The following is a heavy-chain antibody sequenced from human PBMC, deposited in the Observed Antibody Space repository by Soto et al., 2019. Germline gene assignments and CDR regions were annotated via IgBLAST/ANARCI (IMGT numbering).Heavy chain of an antibody. V-gene: IGHV3-30-3*01. CDR2: ISYDGSNK. D-gene: IGHD3-9*01. Sequence: GGSLRLSCAASGFTVSSYAMHWVRQAPGKGLEWVAVISYDGSNKYYADSVKGRFTISRDNSKNTLYLQMNSLRAEDTAVHYCARDRDILTGYYMGPDYWGQGTLVTVSS. CDR1: GFTVSSYA. CDR3: ARDRDILTGYYMGPDY. J-gene: IGHJ4*02.